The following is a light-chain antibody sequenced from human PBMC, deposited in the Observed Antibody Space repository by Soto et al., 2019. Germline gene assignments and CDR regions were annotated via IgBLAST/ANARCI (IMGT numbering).Light chain of an antibody. CDR3: SSYTSSSTRVV. V-gene: IGLV2-14*01. CDR1: SSDVGGYNY. J-gene: IGLJ2*01. CDR2: DVS. Sequence: QSVLTQPASVSGSPGQSITISCTGTSSDVGGYNYVSWYQQHPGKAPKLMIYDVSNRPSGVSNRFSGSKSGNTASLTISRLQAEDEADYYCSSYTSSSTRVVFGGGTQLTVL.